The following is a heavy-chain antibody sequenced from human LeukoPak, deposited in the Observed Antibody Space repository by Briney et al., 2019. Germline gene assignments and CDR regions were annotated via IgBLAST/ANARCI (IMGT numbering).Heavy chain of an antibody. J-gene: IGHJ4*02. D-gene: IGHD1-26*01. CDR2: IYYSGST. CDR1: GGSISSSSYY. CDR3: ARSKYSGSYAVFDY. Sequence: SETLSLTCTVSGGSISSSSYYWSWIRQPPGRGLEWIGYIYYSGSTNYNPSLKSRVTISVDTSKNQFSLKLSSVTAADTAVYYCARSKYSGSYAVFDYWGQGTLVTVSS. V-gene: IGHV4-61*01.